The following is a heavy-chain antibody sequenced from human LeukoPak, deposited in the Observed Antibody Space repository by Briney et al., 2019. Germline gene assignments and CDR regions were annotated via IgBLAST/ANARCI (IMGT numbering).Heavy chain of an antibody. J-gene: IGHJ4*02. CDR3: AGRPNTSKVAIFDY. CDR1: GFTFTSSA. D-gene: IGHD5-18*01. Sequence: GTSVKVSYKASGFTFTSSAMQWVRQARGQRLEWIGWIVVGSGNTNYAQKFQERVTITRDMSTSTAYMELSRLSSDDTAVYFCAGRPNTSKVAIFDYWGQGTLVTISS. CDR2: IVVGSGNT. V-gene: IGHV1-58*02.